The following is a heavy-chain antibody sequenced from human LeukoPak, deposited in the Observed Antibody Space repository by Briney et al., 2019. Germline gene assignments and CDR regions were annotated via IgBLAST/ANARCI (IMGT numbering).Heavy chain of an antibody. J-gene: IGHJ4*02. Sequence: GGSLRLSCAASGFTFSSYAMSWVRQAPGKGLEWVSAIRGSGGSTYYPDSVKGRFTISRDNSKNTLYLQMNSLRAEDTAVYYCGTEQNSKGFFEHWGQGTLVTVSS. V-gene: IGHV3-23*01. D-gene: IGHD4-23*01. CDR1: GFTFSSYA. CDR2: IRGSGGST. CDR3: GTEQNSKGFFEH.